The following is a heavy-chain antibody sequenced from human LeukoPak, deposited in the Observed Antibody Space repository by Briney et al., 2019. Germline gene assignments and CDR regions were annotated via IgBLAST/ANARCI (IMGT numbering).Heavy chain of an antibody. D-gene: IGHD3-3*01. V-gene: IGHV3-33*01. CDR2: IWYDGSDK. Sequence: GGSLRLSCAASGFTFSTYGMHWVRQAPGKGLEWVAVIWYDGSDKYYADSVKDRFTISRDNSKNTLYLQMNSLRAEDTAVYYCARGPTYYDFWSGYSPYYYYGMDVWGQGTTVTVSS. J-gene: IGHJ6*02. CDR1: GFTFSTYG. CDR3: ARGPTYYDFWSGYSPYYYYGMDV.